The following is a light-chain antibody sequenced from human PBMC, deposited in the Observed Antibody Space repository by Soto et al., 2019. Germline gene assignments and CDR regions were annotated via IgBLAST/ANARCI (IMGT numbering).Light chain of an antibody. V-gene: IGKV3-11*01. CDR1: QSIRSER. CDR2: DAS. CDR3: QQRSSAIT. Sequence: IVLTQSPDTLSLSTGERATLSCRASQSIRSERLAWYQQKPGQAPRLVIFDASNRASGMPARFSGRGSGTDFTLTISSLEPEDFAVYYCQQRSSAITFGQGTRLE. J-gene: IGKJ5*01.